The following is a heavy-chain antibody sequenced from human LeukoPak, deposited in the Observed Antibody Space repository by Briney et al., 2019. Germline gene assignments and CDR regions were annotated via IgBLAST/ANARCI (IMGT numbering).Heavy chain of an antibody. V-gene: IGHV3-30-3*01. J-gene: IGHJ4*02. CDR1: GFTFSSYA. CDR2: ISYDGSNK. CDR3: ASSTVNSRDY. Sequence: GGSLRLSCAASGFTFSSYAMHWVRQAPGKGLEWVAVISYDGSNKYYADSVKGRFTISRDNSKNTLYLQMNSLRAEDTAVYYCASSTVNSRDYWGQGTLVTVSS. D-gene: IGHD4-11*01.